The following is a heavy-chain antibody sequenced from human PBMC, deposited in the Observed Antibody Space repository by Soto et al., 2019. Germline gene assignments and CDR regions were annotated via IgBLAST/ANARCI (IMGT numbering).Heavy chain of an antibody. Sequence: SVKVSCKASGGTFSSYAISWVRQAPGQGLEWMGGIIPIFGTANYAQKFQGRVTITADESTSTAYMELSSLRSEDTAVYYCARGPAVAGIVYFDYWGQGTLVTVSS. CDR1: GGTFSSYA. CDR3: ARGPAVAGIVYFDY. J-gene: IGHJ4*02. V-gene: IGHV1-69*13. CDR2: IIPIFGTA. D-gene: IGHD6-19*01.